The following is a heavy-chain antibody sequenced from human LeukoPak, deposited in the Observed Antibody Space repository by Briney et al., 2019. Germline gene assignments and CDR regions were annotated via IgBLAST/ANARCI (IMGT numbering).Heavy chain of an antibody. D-gene: IGHD3-22*01. CDR3: ARGDDSGYYDYFDY. CDR2: IYTGGNT. CDR1: GFIISNYA. V-gene: IGHV3-23*05. J-gene: IGHJ4*02. Sequence: GGSLRLSCAASGFIISNYAMSWVRQAPGKGLEWVSTIYTGGNTYYAASVKGRFTISRDFSKNTVFLLMNSLRAEDTAMYYCARGDDSGYYDYFDYWGQGALVTVSS.